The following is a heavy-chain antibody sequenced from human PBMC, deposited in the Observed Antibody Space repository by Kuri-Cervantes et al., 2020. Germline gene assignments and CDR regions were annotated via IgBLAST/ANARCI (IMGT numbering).Heavy chain of an antibody. Sequence: GESLKISCAASGFTFSSYSMNWVRQAPGKGLEWVSYISSSSSTIYYADSVKGRFTISRDNAKNSLYLQMNSLRAEDTAVYYCARAEWELLAGFDYWGQGTLVTVSS. CDR1: GFTFSSYS. J-gene: IGHJ4*02. V-gene: IGHV3-48*01. CDR2: ISSSSSTI. CDR3: ARAEWELLAGFDY. D-gene: IGHD1-26*01.